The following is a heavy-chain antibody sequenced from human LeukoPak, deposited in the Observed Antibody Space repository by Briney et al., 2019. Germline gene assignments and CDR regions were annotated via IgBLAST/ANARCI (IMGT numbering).Heavy chain of an antibody. D-gene: IGHD3-10*01. CDR1: GGSISSYY. CDR2: IYYSGST. J-gene: IGHJ5*02. V-gene: IGHV4-59*01. CDR3: ARAPMVRGVIRMFDP. Sequence: SETLSLTCTVSGGSISSYYWSWIWQPPGKGLEWIGYIYYSGSTNYNPSLKSRVTISVDTSKNQFSLKLSSVTAADTAVYYCARAPMVRGVIRMFDPWGQGTLVTVSS.